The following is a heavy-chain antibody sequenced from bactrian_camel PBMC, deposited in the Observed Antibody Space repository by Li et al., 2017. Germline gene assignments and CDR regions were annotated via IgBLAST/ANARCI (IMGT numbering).Heavy chain of an antibody. CDR2: LYTTGT. CDR3: AAVGCCGTYCLTGGQHNWRH. J-gene: IGHJ4*01. V-gene: IGHV3S1*01. D-gene: IGHD5*01. Sequence: HVQLVESGGGSVQAGGSLRLSCSASGVFYTSYCLGWFRLRPGAEREGVAALYTTGTVYTDSEKGRFAISEDNSILYLHMNNLKPEDTAMYYCAAVGCCGTYCLTGGQHNWRHWGQGTQVTVS. CDR1: GVFYTSYC.